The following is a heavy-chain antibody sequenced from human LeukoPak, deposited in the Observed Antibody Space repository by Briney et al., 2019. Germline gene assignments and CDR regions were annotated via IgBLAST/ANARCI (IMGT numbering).Heavy chain of an antibody. J-gene: IGHJ6*02. Sequence: ASVKVSCKASGYTFTSCGISWVRQAPGQGLEWMGWISAYNGNTNYAQKVQGRVTITTDTSTSTAYMELRSLRSDDTAVYYCAREETHHVYYGMDVWGQGTMVTVSS. D-gene: IGHD1-14*01. CDR2: ISAYNGNT. V-gene: IGHV1-18*01. CDR1: GYTFTSCG. CDR3: AREETHHVYYGMDV.